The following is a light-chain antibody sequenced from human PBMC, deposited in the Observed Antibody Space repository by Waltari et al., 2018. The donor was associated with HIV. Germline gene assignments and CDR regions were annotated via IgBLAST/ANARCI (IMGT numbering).Light chain of an antibody. V-gene: IGLV1-47*01. Sequence: QSVLTQPPSASGTPGQRVTISCSGSSSNIGSNYVYWYRLLPGTAPKLLIYRSNKRPSGVPDRCSGSKSGTSASLALSGLRFENEADYYCAAWDASLSVWVFGGGTKLTVL. CDR1: SSNIGSNY. CDR3: AAWDASLSVWV. J-gene: IGLJ3*02. CDR2: RSN.